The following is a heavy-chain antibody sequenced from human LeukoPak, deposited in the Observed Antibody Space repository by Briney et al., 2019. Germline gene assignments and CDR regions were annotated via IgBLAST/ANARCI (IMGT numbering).Heavy chain of an antibody. Sequence: QSGGSLRLSCAASGFTFSSYAMSWVRQAPGKGLEWVSAISGSGGSTYYADSVKGRFTISRDNSKNTLYLQMNSLRAEDTAVYYCARSRAAAGPRESWFDPWGQGTLVTVSS. CDR1: GFTFSSYA. J-gene: IGHJ5*02. CDR2: ISGSGGST. CDR3: ARSRAAAGPRESWFDP. V-gene: IGHV3-23*01. D-gene: IGHD6-13*01.